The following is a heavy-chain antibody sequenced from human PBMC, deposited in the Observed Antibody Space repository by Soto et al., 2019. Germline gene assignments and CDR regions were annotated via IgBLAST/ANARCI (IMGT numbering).Heavy chain of an antibody. D-gene: IGHD6-19*01. CDR3: ATSSGPQSPIGDH. Sequence: SETLSLTCTVSGVSITSYYWSWIRQSPGKGLEWIGFVSYSGNTNYNPSLKSRVIISRDTSRNEFSLRLTSVTAADTAVYYCATSSGPQSPIGDHWGQGTLVTVSS. J-gene: IGHJ4*02. V-gene: IGHV4-59*08. CDR2: VSYSGNT. CDR1: GVSITSYY.